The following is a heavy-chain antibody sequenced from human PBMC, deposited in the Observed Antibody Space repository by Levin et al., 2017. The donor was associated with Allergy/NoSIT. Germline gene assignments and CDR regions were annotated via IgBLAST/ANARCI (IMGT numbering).Heavy chain of an antibody. J-gene: IGHJ5*02. V-gene: IGHV1-8*01. Sequence: ASVKVSCKASGYTFTSYDINWVRQATGQGLEWMGWMNPNSGNTGYAQKFQGRVTMTRNTSISTAYMELSSLRSEDTAVYYCARGIGDTRGPGRSRWFDPWGQGTLVTVSS. CDR1: GYTFTSYD. D-gene: IGHD3-10*01. CDR3: ARGIGDTRGPGRSRWFDP. CDR2: MNPNSGNT.